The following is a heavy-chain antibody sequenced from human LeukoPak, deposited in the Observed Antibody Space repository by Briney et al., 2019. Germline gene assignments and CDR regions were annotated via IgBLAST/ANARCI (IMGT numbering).Heavy chain of an antibody. V-gene: IGHV3-33*01. CDR1: GFTFSSYG. CDR3: ARDSYYYDSSGSDY. Sequence: GRSLRLSCAASGFTFSSYGMHWVRQAPGKGLEWVAVIWYDGSNKYYADSVKGRFTISRDNSKNTLYLQMNSLRAEDTAVYYCARDSYYYDSSGSDYWGQGTLVTVSS. J-gene: IGHJ4*02. CDR2: IWYDGSNK. D-gene: IGHD3-22*01.